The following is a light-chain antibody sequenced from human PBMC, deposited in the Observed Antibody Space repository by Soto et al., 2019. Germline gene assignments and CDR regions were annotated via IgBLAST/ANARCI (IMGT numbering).Light chain of an antibody. CDR3: QQYRRSPRT. CDR2: AAS. CDR1: ESIASTF. J-gene: IGKJ1*01. Sequence: DIVLTQSPGTLSLSPGERATLSCRASESIASTFLAWYQQRPGQAPRLLIFAASSRATGIPDRFGGSGSGTDFTLTISRLEPEDFAVYYCQQYRRSPRTFGQGTKVDIK. V-gene: IGKV3-20*01.